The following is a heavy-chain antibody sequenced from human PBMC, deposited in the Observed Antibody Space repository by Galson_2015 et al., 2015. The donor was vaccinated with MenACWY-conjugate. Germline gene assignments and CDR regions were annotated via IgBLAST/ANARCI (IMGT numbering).Heavy chain of an antibody. CDR3: ARGLSGSGYFDY. J-gene: IGHJ4*02. D-gene: IGHD2-8*02. CDR2: TRNKGYTT. CDR1: GFTFSDHY. Sequence: SLRLSCAASGFTFSDHYMDWVRQALGKGLEWLGRTRNKGYTTKYAASVEGRFTISRDDSKNSLYLQMDSLKTEDTAVYYCARGLSGSGYFDYWGQGTLVTVSS. V-gene: IGHV3-72*01.